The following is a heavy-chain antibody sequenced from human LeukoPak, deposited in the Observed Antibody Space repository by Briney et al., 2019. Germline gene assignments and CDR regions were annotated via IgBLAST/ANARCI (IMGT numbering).Heavy chain of an antibody. V-gene: IGHV3-48*04. CDR3: ARGSVFCRGGSCSPNHFDY. CDR2: IDRSGRTT. Sequence: GGSLRLSCAPSGFTFSAYTMNWVRQAPGKGLEWLSYIDRSGRTTYYADSVKGRFSISRDNAKNSLSLQMNSLRAEDTAVYFCARGSVFCRGGSCSPNHFDYWGQGTLLTVSS. J-gene: IGHJ4*02. CDR1: GFTFSAYT. D-gene: IGHD2-15*01.